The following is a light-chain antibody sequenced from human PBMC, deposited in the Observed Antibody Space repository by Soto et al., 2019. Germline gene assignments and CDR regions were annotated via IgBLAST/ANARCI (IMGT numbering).Light chain of an antibody. CDR1: QSISTW. Sequence: DIQMTQSPSTLSASVGDRVTIPCRASQSISTWLAWYQQKPGKAPMLLIYDASSLESGVPSRFSGSGSWTEFTLTISSLQPDDFATYYCQQYNSYSRWTFGQGTKVEIK. J-gene: IGKJ1*01. CDR2: DAS. V-gene: IGKV1-5*01. CDR3: QQYNSYSRWT.